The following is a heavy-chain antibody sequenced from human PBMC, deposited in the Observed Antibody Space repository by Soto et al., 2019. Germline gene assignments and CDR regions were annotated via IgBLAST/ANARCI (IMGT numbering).Heavy chain of an antibody. D-gene: IGHD6-19*01. CDR1: GFSLNTGGVG. V-gene: IGHV2-5*02. J-gene: IGHJ4*02. CDR2: IYWDDDK. Sequence: SGPTLVNPTQTLTLTCTFCGFSLNTGGVGVGWIRQAPGKAPEWLILIYWDDDKRYSPSLKNRLTITKDSSKNQVVLTMSNMDPVDTGTYYCAHTPGTGYRSGSVDYWGQGTLVTVSS. CDR3: AHTPGTGYRSGSVDY.